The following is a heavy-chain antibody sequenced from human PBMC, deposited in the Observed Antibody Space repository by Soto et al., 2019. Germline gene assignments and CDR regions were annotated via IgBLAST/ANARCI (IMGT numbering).Heavy chain of an antibody. Sequence: GGSLRLSCAASGFTFSSYAMHWVRQAPGKGLEWVAVISYDGSNKYYADSVKGRFTISRDNSKNTLYLQMNSLRAEDTAVYYCARDRAAPHYSHYYGMDVWGQGTTVTVSS. CDR3: ARDRAAPHYSHYYGMDV. D-gene: IGHD3-10*01. J-gene: IGHJ6*02. V-gene: IGHV3-30-3*01. CDR2: ISYDGSNK. CDR1: GFTFSSYA.